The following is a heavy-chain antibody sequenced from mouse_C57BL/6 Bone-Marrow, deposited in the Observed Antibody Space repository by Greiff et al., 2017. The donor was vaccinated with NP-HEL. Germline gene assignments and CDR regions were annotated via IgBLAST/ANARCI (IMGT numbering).Heavy chain of an antibody. D-gene: IGHD1-1*01. Sequence: EVQLKESGPELVKPGASVKIPCKASGYTFTDYNMDWVKQSHGKSLEWIGDINPNNGGTIYNQKFKGKATLTVDKSSSTAYMELRSLTSEDTAVYYCARRAYYGSPFDYWGQGTTLTVSS. J-gene: IGHJ2*01. CDR1: GYTFTDYN. CDR2: INPNNGGT. V-gene: IGHV1-18*01. CDR3: ARRAYYGSPFDY.